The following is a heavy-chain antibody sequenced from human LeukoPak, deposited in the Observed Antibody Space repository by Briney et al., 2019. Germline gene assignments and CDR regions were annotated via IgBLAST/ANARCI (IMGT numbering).Heavy chain of an antibody. CDR1: GGTFSIYA. CDR2: IIPIFGTA. CDR3: ARAYSGSYDLDAFDI. Sequence: GSSVKVSCKASGGTFSIYAISWVRQAPGQGLEWMGRIIPIFGTANYAQKFQGRVTITTDESTSTAYMELSSLRSEDTAVYYCARAYSGSYDLDAFDIWGQGTMVTVSS. D-gene: IGHD1-26*01. J-gene: IGHJ3*02. V-gene: IGHV1-69*05.